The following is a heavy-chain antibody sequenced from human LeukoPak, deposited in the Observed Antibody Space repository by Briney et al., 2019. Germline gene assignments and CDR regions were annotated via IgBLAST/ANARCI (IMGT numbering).Heavy chain of an antibody. D-gene: IGHD6-19*01. Sequence: SETLSLTCAVSGGSISSSNWWSWVRQPPGKGLEWIGEIYHSGSTNYNPSLKSRVTISVDKSKNQFSLKLSSVTAADTAVYYCASNQWPNWYFDLWGRGTLVTVSS. CDR3: ASNQWPNWYFDL. V-gene: IGHV4-4*02. J-gene: IGHJ2*01. CDR2: IYHSGST. CDR1: GGSISSSNW.